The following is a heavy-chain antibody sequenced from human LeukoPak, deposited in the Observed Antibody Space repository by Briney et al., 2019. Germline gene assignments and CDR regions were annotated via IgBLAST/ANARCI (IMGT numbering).Heavy chain of an antibody. J-gene: IGHJ4*02. D-gene: IGHD2-15*01. CDR3: VKEVATYCSGGSCYLYYFDY. CDR2: ISYDGSNK. CDR1: GFTFSSYA. V-gene: IGHV3-30*04. Sequence: PGRSLRLSCAASGFTFSSYAMHWVRQAPGKGLEWVAVISYDGSNKYYADSVKGRFTISRDNSKNTLYLQMNSLRAEDTAVYYCVKEVATYCSGGSCYLYYFDYWGQGTLVTVSS.